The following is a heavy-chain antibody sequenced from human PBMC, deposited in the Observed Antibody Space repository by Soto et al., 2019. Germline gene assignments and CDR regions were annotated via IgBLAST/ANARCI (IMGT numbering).Heavy chain of an antibody. CDR3: AREVFRYFDL. CDR2: ISAYNANT. V-gene: IGHV1-18*01. D-gene: IGHD1-20*01. J-gene: IGHJ2*01. CDR1: GYTLTRYG. Sequence: QVHLVQSGAEVKKPGASVKVSCKASGYTLTRYGITWVRQAPGQGLEWMGSISAYNANTNYAQKLQGRLTMPTDTSTSTAYMELRSLTSDDTAVYYCAREVFRYFDLWGRGTLGSVSS.